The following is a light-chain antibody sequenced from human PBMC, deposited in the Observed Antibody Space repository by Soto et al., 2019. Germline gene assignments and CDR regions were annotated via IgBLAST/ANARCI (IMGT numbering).Light chain of an antibody. CDR3: QSYDSSLSGSV. CDR2: GDT. CDR1: SSNIGAGYD. Sequence: QSVLTKPPSVSGAPGQTVTISCTGSSSNIGAGYDVSWYQQLPGTAPKLLIFGDTNRPSGVPDRFSGSHSGASASLAISGLQAEDEGDYYCQSYDSSLSGSVFGGGTKVTVL. V-gene: IGLV1-40*01. J-gene: IGLJ3*02.